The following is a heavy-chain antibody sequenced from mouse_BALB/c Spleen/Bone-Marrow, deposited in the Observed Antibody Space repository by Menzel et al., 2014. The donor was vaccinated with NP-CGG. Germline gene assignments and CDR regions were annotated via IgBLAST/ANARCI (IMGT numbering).Heavy chain of an antibody. Sequence: VQLQQSGAELVKPGASVKLSCTPSGFNIKDTHMHWVKQRPEQGLEWIGRIDPANGNTKYDPNFQGKATITADTSSNTAYLQLSSLTSEDTAVYYCARDYANTASFASWGQGTLVTVS. CDR1: GFNIKDTH. J-gene: IGHJ3*01. CDR2: IDPANGNT. V-gene: IGHV14-3*02. D-gene: IGHD1-1*01. CDR3: ARDYANTASFAS.